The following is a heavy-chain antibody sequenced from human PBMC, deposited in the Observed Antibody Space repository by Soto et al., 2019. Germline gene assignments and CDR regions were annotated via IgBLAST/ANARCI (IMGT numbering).Heavy chain of an antibody. CDR1: GFTFSSYA. V-gene: IGHV3-23*01. CDR2: ISGSGGST. CDR3: ATDGGPGGSGSYYNY. J-gene: IGHJ4*02. Sequence: EVQLLESGGGLVQPGGSLRLSCAASGFTFSSYAMSWVRQAPGKGLEWVSAISGSGGSTYYADSVKGRFTISRDNSKNTLYLQMNSLRAEDTAVYYCATDGGPGGSGSYYNYWGQGTLVTVSS. D-gene: IGHD3-10*01.